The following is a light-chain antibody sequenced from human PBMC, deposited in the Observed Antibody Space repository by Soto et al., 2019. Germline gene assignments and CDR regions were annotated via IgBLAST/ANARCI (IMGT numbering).Light chain of an antibody. CDR3: QHYGGPFT. CDR1: QSVSSSY. J-gene: IGKJ3*01. CDR2: AAY. V-gene: IGKV3-20*01. Sequence: EIVSTQSPGTLSLSPGESATLSCRASQSVSSSYLAWYQQKPGQAPRLLISAAYSRASGIPGRFSGSGSGTDFTLTIRRLEPEDFAVYYCQHYGGPFTFGPGTKVDIK.